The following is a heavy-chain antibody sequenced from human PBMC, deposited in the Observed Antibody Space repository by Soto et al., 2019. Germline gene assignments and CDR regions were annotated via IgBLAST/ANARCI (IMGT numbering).Heavy chain of an antibody. CDR3: ARETATSPFDY. V-gene: IGHV3-30*03. D-gene: IGHD6-25*01. J-gene: IGHJ4*02. Sequence: GGSLRLSCAASGFTFSNYGMHWVRQAPGKGLEWVAVISYDGSNKYYADSVKGRFTISRGNSKNTLYLQMNSLRAEDTAVYYCARETATSPFDYWGQGTLVTVSS. CDR2: ISYDGSNK. CDR1: GFTFSNYG.